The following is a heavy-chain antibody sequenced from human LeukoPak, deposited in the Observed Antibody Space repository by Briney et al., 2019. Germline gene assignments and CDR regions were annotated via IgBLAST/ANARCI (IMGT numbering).Heavy chain of an antibody. CDR3: ASCFLSIAAAATDY. CDR1: LFTFSSYI. Sequence: PVGSLRLSCAASLFTFSSYIMNWVRQAPGKGLEWVSSISISSSYIYYADSVKGRFTISRDNAKNSLYLQMNSLGAADTAVYSCASCFLSIAAAATDYWGQGTLVTVSS. V-gene: IGHV3-21*01. J-gene: IGHJ4*02. D-gene: IGHD6-13*01. CDR2: ISISSSYI.